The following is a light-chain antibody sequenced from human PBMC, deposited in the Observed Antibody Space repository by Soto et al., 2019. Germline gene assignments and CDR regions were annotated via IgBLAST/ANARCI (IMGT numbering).Light chain of an antibody. V-gene: IGLV1-40*01. J-gene: IGLJ2*01. CDR2: GNS. Sequence: VLTQPPSVYGAPGQRVTISCTGSSSNIGAGYDVHWYQQLPGTAPKLLIYGNSNRPSGVPDRFSGSKSGTSASLAITGLQAEDEADYYCQSYDSSLSGAVVGGGTKLTVL. CDR1: SSNIGAGYD. CDR3: QSYDSSLSGAV.